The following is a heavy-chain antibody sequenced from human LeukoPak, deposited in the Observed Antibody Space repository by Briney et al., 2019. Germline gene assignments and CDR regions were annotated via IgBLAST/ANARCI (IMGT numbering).Heavy chain of an antibody. Sequence: GGSLRLSCAVSGFTVSSHYMSWVRQAPGKGLEYVSAISSNGGSTYYADSVKGRFTISRDNSKNTLHLQMSSLRAEDTAVYYCVGVRWFGGSNWFDPWGQGTLVTVSS. D-gene: IGHD3-10*01. V-gene: IGHV3-64D*09. CDR1: GFTVSSHY. J-gene: IGHJ5*02. CDR3: VGVRWFGGSNWFDP. CDR2: ISSNGGST.